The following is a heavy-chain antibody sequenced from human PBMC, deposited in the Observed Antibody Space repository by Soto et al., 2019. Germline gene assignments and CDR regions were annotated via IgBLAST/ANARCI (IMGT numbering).Heavy chain of an antibody. V-gene: IGHV1-8*01. CDR1: GYTFTSYD. CDR2: MNPNSGNT. Sequence: ASVKVSCKASGYTFTSYDINWVRQATGQGLEWMGWMNPNSGNTGYAQKFQGRVTMTSNTSINTAYMELSSLRSEDTAVYYCARHLIYSSSSPTYYMDVCGKGTTVTVSS. J-gene: IGHJ6*03. D-gene: IGHD6-6*01. CDR3: ARHLIYSSSSPTYYMDV.